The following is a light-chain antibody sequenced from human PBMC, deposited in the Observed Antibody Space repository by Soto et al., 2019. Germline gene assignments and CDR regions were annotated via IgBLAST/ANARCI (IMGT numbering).Light chain of an antibody. V-gene: IGLV4-69*01. CDR2: LNSDGSH. CDR3: QTWGTGTVV. Sequence: QSVLTQSPSASASLGASVKLTCTLSSGHISYAIAWHQQQPEKGPRYLMKLNSDGSHSKGDGLPDRFSGSSSGAERYLTIASLQSEDDADYYCQTWGTGTVVFGGGTQLTVL. CDR1: SGHISYA. J-gene: IGLJ2*01.